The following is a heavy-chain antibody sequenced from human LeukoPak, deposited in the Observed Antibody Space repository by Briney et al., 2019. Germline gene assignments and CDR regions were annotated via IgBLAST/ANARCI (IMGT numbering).Heavy chain of an antibody. Sequence: GGSLRLSCAASGFTFSSYAMSWVRQAPGKGLEWVSAVCGSVGSTYYADSVKGRFTISRDNSKNTLYLQMNSLRAEDTAVYYCAKLSFREVPRYFDYWGQGTLVTVSS. J-gene: IGHJ4*02. D-gene: IGHD3-16*01. CDR2: VCGSVGST. CDR1: GFTFSSYA. CDR3: AKLSFREVPRYFDY. V-gene: IGHV3-23*01.